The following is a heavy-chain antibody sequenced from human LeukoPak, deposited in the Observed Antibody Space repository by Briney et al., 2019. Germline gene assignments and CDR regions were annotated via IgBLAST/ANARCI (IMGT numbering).Heavy chain of an antibody. J-gene: IGHJ4*02. CDR1: GGSISSSSDY. V-gene: IGHV4-39*01. CDR2: IYYSGST. D-gene: IGHD2-2*01. CDR3: ARQQVSYCSTTSCSAGFGDS. Sequence: SETLSLTCTVSGGSISSSSDYWGWIRQPPGKGLEWIGSIYYSGSTYYNPSLKSRVTISVDTSKNQFSLKLSSVTAADTAVYYCARQQVSYCSTTSCSAGFGDSWGQGTLVTVSS.